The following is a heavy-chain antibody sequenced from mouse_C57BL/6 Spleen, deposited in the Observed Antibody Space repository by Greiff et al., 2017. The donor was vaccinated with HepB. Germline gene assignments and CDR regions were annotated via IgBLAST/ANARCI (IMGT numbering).Heavy chain of an antibody. CDR1: GYAFSSSW. V-gene: IGHV1-82*01. Sequence: QVQLQQSGPELVKPGASVKISCKASGYAFSSSWMNWVKQRPGKGLEWIGRIYPGDGDTNYNGKFKGKATLTADKSSSTAYMQLSSLTSEDSAVDFCAREGKDLDGWGTGTTVTDSS. CDR3: AREGKDLDG. J-gene: IGHJ1*02. CDR2: IYPGDGDT.